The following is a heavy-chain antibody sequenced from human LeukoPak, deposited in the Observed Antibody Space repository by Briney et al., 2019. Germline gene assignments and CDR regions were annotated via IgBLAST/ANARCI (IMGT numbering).Heavy chain of an antibody. D-gene: IGHD1-26*01. V-gene: IGHV3-33*06. Sequence: PGGSLRLSCAASGFTFSSYGMHWVRQAPGKGLEWVAVIWYDGSNKYYADSVKGRFTISRDNSKNTLYLQMNSLRAEDTAVYYCAKVSVYSGDFDYWGQGTLVTVSS. CDR2: IWYDGSNK. J-gene: IGHJ4*02. CDR1: GFTFSSYG. CDR3: AKVSVYSGDFDY.